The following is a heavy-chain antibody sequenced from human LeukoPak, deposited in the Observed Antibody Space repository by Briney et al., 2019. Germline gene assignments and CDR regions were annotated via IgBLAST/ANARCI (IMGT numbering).Heavy chain of an antibody. CDR2: IYYSGST. D-gene: IGHD3-22*01. CDR1: GGSISSGDYY. Sequence: SETLSLTCTVSGGSISSGDYYWSWIRQPPGKGLEWIGYIYYSGSTYYNPSLKSRVTISVDTSKNQFSLKLSSVTAADTAVYYCARSEYYYDSSGYYYHYYFDYWGQGTLVTVSS. J-gene: IGHJ4*02. V-gene: IGHV4-30-4*01. CDR3: ARSEYYYDSSGYYYHYYFDY.